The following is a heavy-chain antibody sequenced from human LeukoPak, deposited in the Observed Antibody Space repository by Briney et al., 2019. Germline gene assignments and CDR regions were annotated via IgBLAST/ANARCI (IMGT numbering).Heavy chain of an antibody. V-gene: IGHV3-74*01. J-gene: IGHJ6*04. CDR2: INSDGSST. CDR3: ARGRRGSYYYYYGMDV. CDR1: GFTFSNYW. D-gene: IGHD3-16*01. Sequence: PGGSLRLSCAASGFTFSNYWMHWVRQAPGKGLVWVSRINSDGSSTSYADSVKGRFTISRDNAKNTLYLQMNSLRAEDTAVYYCARGRRGSYYYYYGMDVWGKGTTVTVSS.